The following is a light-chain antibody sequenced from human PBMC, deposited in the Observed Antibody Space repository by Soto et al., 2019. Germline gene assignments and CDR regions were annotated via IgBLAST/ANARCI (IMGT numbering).Light chain of an antibody. J-gene: IGKJ4*01. Sequence: EIVMTQSPATLSVSPGERVTLSCRASHSVSASLAWYQQKPGQAPRLLIYGASTRATGIPARFSGSGSGTEFTLTISSLQSEDFALYYCQQYNDWPSLTFGGGTKVEIK. CDR2: GAS. CDR3: QQYNDWPSLT. V-gene: IGKV3-15*01. CDR1: HSVSAS.